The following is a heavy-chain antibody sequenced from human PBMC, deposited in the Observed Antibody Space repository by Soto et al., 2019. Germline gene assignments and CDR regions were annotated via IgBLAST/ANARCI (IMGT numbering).Heavy chain of an antibody. CDR1: GGSISSYY. V-gene: IGHV4-59*01. D-gene: IGHD6-6*01. Sequence: SETLSLTCTVSGGSISSYYWSWIRQPPGKGLEWIGYIYYSGSTNYNPSLKSRVTISVDTSKNQFSLKLSSVTAADTAVYYCGRVRRRYSSSSGKADYFDYWGQGTLVTVSS. CDR3: GRVRRRYSSSSGKADYFDY. J-gene: IGHJ4*02. CDR2: IYYSGST.